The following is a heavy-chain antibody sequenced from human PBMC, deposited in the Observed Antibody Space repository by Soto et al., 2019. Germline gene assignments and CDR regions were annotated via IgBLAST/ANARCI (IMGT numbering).Heavy chain of an antibody. Sequence: GASVKVSCKASGYTFTGYYMHWVRQAPGQGLEWMGWINPNSGGTNYAQKFQGWVTMTRDTSISTAYMELSRLRSDDTAVYYCARDRDRIMYYYDSSGYRDRHGMDVWGQGTTVTVSS. CDR2: INPNSGGT. J-gene: IGHJ6*02. CDR1: GYTFTGYY. V-gene: IGHV1-2*04. CDR3: ARDRDRIMYYYDSSGYRDRHGMDV. D-gene: IGHD3-22*01.